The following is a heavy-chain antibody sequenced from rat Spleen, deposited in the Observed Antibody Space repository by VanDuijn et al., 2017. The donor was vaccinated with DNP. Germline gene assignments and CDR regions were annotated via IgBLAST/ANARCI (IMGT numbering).Heavy chain of an antibody. CDR2: INYSGAT. Sequence: EVQFQESGPGLVKSSQSLSLTCSVTGYSITSNYWAWIRKFPGNKMEWMGYINYSGATAYNPSLRSRISITRDTSKNQFFLQLNSVTTEDTATDYCARGLNYGGYNYYWYFDFWCPGTRVTVSS. CDR1: GYSITSNY. CDR3: ARGLNYGGYNYYWYFDF. D-gene: IGHD1-11*01. V-gene: IGHV3-1*01. J-gene: IGHJ1*01.